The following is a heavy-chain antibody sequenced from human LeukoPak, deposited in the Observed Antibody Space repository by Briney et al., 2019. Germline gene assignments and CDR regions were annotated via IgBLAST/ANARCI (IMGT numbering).Heavy chain of an antibody. Sequence: RASVKVSCKTSGYTFIGYYMHWVRQAPGQGLEWMGWINPNSGGANYAQKFQGRVIMTRDTSISTAYTELSRLKSEDTAVYYCARVGDPGAFDIWGQGTMVTVSS. J-gene: IGHJ3*02. CDR3: ARVGDPGAFDI. CDR1: GYTFIGYY. D-gene: IGHD3-10*01. V-gene: IGHV1-2*02. CDR2: INPNSGGA.